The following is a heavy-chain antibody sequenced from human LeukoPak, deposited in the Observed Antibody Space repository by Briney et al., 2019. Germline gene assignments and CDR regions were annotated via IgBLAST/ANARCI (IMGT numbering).Heavy chain of an antibody. CDR1: GFTVSSNY. D-gene: IGHD6-13*01. CDR3: AKDQEQQLLSGWFDS. V-gene: IGHV3-53*01. Sequence: PGGSLRLSCAASGFTVSSNYMSWVRQAPGKGLEWVSVIYSGGSTYYADSVKGRFTISRDNSKNTLYLQMNSLRAEDTAVYYCAKDQEQQLLSGWFDSWGQGTLVTVSS. CDR2: IYSGGST. J-gene: IGHJ5*01.